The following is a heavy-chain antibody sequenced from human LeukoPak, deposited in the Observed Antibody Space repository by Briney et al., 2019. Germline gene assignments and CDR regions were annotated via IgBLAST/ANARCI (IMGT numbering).Heavy chain of an antibody. J-gene: IGHJ4*02. CDR1: GFTFSSYG. CDR2: IRYDGSNK. V-gene: IGHV3-30*02. D-gene: IGHD4-17*01. Sequence: PGGSLRLSCAASGFTFSSYGMHWVRQAPGKGLEWVAFIRYDGSNKYYADSVKGRFTISRDNSKNTLYLQMNSLRAEDTAVYYCAKDLPRYGDYNYYFDYWGQGTLVTVSS. CDR3: AKDLPRYGDYNYYFDY.